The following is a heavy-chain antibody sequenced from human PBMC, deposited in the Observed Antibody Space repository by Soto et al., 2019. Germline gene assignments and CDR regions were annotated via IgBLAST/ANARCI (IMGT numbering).Heavy chain of an antibody. CDR3: ASRNVSSDAFYF. V-gene: IGHV5-51*01. CDR2: IYPSDSNT. CDR1: GYRFTSQL. D-gene: IGHD2-8*01. Sequence: GASLKLSCQGSGYRFTSQLIGWVRELPGKGLEWMGVIYPSDSNTKYSPSFQGQVTISADNSISTAFLQWGGLRASDSAIYYCASRNVSSDAFYFWGQGTVVPVS. J-gene: IGHJ3*01.